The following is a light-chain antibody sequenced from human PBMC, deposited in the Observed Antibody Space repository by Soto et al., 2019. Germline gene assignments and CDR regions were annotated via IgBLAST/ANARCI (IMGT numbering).Light chain of an antibody. CDR2: DAS. Sequence: GDRVTITFRSRQRIRSWLAWYQQKPRNAPKLLIYDASSLESGVPSRFSGSGSATDATHTISCLHADDFADYCCQQDNSYPSTFGQGTEIEIK. CDR1: QRIRSW. CDR3: QQDNSYPST. V-gene: IGKV1-5*01. J-gene: IGKJ2*01.